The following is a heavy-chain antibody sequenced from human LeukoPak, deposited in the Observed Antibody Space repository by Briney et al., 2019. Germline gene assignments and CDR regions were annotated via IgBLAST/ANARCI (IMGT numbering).Heavy chain of an antibody. V-gene: IGHV4-39*01. CDR1: GGSISSSSYY. CDR3: ATLVWLGELTDY. J-gene: IGHJ4*02. Sequence: SETLSLTCTVSGGSISSSSYYWGWIRQPPGKGLEWIGSIYYSGSTYYNPSLKSRVTISVDTSKNQFSLKLSSVTAADTAVYYCATLVWLGELTDYWGQGTLVTVSS. CDR2: IYYSGST. D-gene: IGHD3-10*01.